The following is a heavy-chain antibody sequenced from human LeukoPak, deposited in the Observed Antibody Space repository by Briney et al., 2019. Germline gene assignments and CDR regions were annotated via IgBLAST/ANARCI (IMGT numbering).Heavy chain of an antibody. D-gene: IGHD3-3*01. CDR1: GYTFTSHY. V-gene: IGHV1-46*01. Sequence: ASLKVSCRASGYTFTSHYMHWVRQAPGQGLEWMGVINTSAGTTTYPQTFQGRVTINRDTSTSTVYMELSSLKSEDTAVYYCAAPGASGFVGNFWSGPLDFWGQGTLVTVSP. J-gene: IGHJ4*02. CDR3: AAPGASGFVGNFWSGPLDF. CDR2: INTSAGTT.